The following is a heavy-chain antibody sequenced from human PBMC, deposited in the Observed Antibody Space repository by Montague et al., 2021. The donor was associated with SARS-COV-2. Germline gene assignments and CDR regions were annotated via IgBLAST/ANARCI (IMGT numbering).Heavy chain of an antibody. CDR2: ISDSVGST. V-gene: IGHV3-23*01. CDR1: GFTVSSYA. Sequence: SLRLSCAASGFTVSSYAMSWVRQAPGKGLEWVSGISDSVGSTYYSDSVXGLFTISRDNSKNTLYLQMNSLRAEDTAVYYCAKGGERITIIVVVITLADFDYWGQGTLVTVSS. D-gene: IGHD3-22*01. CDR3: AKGGERITIIVVVITLADFDY. J-gene: IGHJ4*02.